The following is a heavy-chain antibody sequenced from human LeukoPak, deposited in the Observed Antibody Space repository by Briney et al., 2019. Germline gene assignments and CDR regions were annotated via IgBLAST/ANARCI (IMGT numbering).Heavy chain of an antibody. Sequence: PSETLSLTCTVSGGSISSSSYYWGWTRQPPGKGLEWIGSIYYSGSTYYNPSLKSRVTISVDTSKNQFSLKLRSVTAADTAVYYCASGLAYCGGDCYTHDAFDIWGQGTMVTVSS. CDR1: GGSISSSSYY. J-gene: IGHJ3*02. CDR3: ASGLAYCGGDCYTHDAFDI. CDR2: IYYSGST. D-gene: IGHD2-21*02. V-gene: IGHV4-39*01.